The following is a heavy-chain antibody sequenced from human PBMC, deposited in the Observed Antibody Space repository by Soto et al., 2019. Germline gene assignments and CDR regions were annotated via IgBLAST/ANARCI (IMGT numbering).Heavy chain of an antibody. V-gene: IGHV3-23*01. D-gene: IGHD3-10*01. CDR3: AKKVNSGPGSQYFDY. CDR2: FRTGADDGTT. J-gene: IGHJ4*02. Sequence: GGSLRLSCAASGFTFSSYSMSWVRQAPGKGLEWVSGFRTGADDGTTYYADSVKGRFTISRDISKNTLFLQMNSLRAEDTAIYYCAKKVNSGPGSQYFDYWGQGTLVTVSS. CDR1: GFTFSSYS.